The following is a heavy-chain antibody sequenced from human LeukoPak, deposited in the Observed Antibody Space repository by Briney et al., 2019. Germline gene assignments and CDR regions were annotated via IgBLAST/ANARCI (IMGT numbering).Heavy chain of an antibody. D-gene: IGHD3-3*01. CDR1: GGSFSGYS. J-gene: IGHJ4*02. CDR3: ARVQGQFLESLFDFHFDY. Sequence: PSETVSLTCGVLGGSFSGYSWNWIRQAPGKGLEWIEYISYTGDTNYSPSLKSRVAISMDTSKNQFSLELTSVTAADTAIYYCARVQGQFLESLFDFHFDYWGQGNPGHRLL. V-gene: IGHV4-34*01. CDR2: ISYTGDT.